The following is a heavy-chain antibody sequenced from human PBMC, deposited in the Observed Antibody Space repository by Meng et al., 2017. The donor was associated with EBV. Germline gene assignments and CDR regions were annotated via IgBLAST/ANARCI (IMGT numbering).Heavy chain of an antibody. V-gene: IGHV3-74*01. CDR3: SRDLAGPFDD. Sequence: VLLLGSGGGPVRPGGSLRLSCAVSGFTFSRFWMHWVRQVPGKGLVWVARTNEDGGITNYADSVKGRFIISRDNTRNTLYLQMNSLRDEDTAVYFCSRDLAGPFDDWGQGTLVTVSS. CDR1: GFTFSRFW. CDR2: TNEDGGIT. J-gene: IGHJ4*02.